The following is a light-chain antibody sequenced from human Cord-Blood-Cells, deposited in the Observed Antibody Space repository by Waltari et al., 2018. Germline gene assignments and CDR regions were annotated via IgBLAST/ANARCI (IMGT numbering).Light chain of an antibody. Sequence: QSALTQPRSVSGSPGPSVTIPCTGTRSDGGGYNYVSWYQQNPGKAPKLMIYDVSKRPSGVPDRFSGSKSGNTASLTISGLQAEDEADYYCCSYAGSYTLFGGGTKLTVL. CDR1: RSDGGGYNY. J-gene: IGLJ2*01. CDR2: DVS. V-gene: IGLV2-11*01. CDR3: CSYAGSYTL.